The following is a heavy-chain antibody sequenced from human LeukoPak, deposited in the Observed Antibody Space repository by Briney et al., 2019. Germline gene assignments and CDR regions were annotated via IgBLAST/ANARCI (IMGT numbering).Heavy chain of an antibody. J-gene: IGHJ4*02. CDR2: IYTSGST. CDR3: ARGLTIAYGERAWRPSPPPYYFDY. V-gene: IGHV4-61*02. Sequence: SQTLSLTCTVSGGSISSGSYYWSWIRQPAGKGLEWIGRIYTSGSTNYNPSLKSRVTISVDTSKNQFSLKLSSVTAADTAVYYCARGLTIAYGERAWRPSPPPYYFDYWGQGTLVTVSS. D-gene: IGHD4-17*01. CDR1: GGSISSGSYY.